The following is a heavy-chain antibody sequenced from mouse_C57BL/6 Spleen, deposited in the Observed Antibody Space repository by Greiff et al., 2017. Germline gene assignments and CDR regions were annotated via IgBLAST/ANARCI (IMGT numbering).Heavy chain of an antibody. CDR3: ARHPYD. V-gene: IGHV5-6*02. CDR1: GFTFSSYG. Sequence: DVMLVESGGDLVKPGGSLKLSCAASGFTFSSYGMSWVRQTPDKRLEWVATISSGGSYTYYPDSVKGRFTISRDNAKNTLYLQMSSLKSEDTAMYYCARHPYDWGQGTTLTVSS. J-gene: IGHJ2*01. D-gene: IGHD6-5*01. CDR2: ISSGGSYT.